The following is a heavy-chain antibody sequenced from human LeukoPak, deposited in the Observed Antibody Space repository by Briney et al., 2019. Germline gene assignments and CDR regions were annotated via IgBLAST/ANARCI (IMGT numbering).Heavy chain of an antibody. CDR2: IYSGGST. D-gene: IGHD4-17*01. J-gene: IGHJ4*02. Sequence: GGSLRLSCAASGFTVSSNYMSWVRQAPGKGLGWVSVIYSGGSTYYADSVKGRFTISRDNSKNTLYLQMNSLRAEDTAVYYCARENPYGAPDYWGQGTLVTVSS. CDR3: ARENPYGAPDY. CDR1: GFTVSSNY. V-gene: IGHV3-66*01.